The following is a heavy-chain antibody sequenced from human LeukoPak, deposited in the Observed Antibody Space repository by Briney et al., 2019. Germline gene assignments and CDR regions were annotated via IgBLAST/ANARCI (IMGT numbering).Heavy chain of an antibody. CDR3: AKGPGIAVAVYLDY. CDR1: GFTFKNAW. D-gene: IGHD6-19*01. J-gene: IGHJ4*02. Sequence: GGSLRLSCAASGFTFKNAWMSWVRQAPGKGLEWVSAISGSGGSTYYADSVKGRFTISRDNSKNTLYLQMNSLRAEDTAVYYCAKGPGIAVAVYLDYWGQGTLVTVSS. V-gene: IGHV3-23*01. CDR2: ISGSGGST.